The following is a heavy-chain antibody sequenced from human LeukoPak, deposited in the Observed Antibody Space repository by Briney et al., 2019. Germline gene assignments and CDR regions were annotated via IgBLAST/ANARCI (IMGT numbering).Heavy chain of an antibody. D-gene: IGHD6-13*01. CDR2: IKTKTDGETT. J-gene: IGHJ4*02. Sequence: GGSLRLSCAASGVTFSNAWMSWVRQAPGKGREWGGGIKTKTDGETTDYAAPVKGRFTISRDDSKNTLHLQMNSRKTEDTAVFYCTTESCDSSRHLYSFDNWGQGTLVTVSS. CDR1: GVTFSNAW. CDR3: TTESCDSSRHLYSFDN. V-gene: IGHV3-15*01.